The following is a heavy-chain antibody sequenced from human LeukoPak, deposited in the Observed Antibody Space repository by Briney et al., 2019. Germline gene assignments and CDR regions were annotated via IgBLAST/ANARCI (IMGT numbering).Heavy chain of an antibody. V-gene: IGHV4-59*01. J-gene: IGHJ5*02. Sequence: SETLSLTCTVSGGSISSYYWSWIRQPPGKGLEWIGYIYYSGSTNYNPSLKSRVTISVDTSKNQFSLKLNSVTAADTAVYYCARLRGVVPAASKRFDPWGQGTLVTVSS. CDR1: GGSISSYY. D-gene: IGHD2-2*01. CDR2: IYYSGST. CDR3: ARLRGVVPAASKRFDP.